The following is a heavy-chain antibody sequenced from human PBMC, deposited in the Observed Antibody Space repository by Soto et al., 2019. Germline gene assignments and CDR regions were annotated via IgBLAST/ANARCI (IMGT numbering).Heavy chain of an antibody. J-gene: IGHJ4*02. Sequence: EVQLLESGGASVQPGGSLRLSCAASGFSFGTFVMTWFRQAPGGGLERVSSITDSGYTASYAETVEGRFTVSRDNSKNILHLQMNDLRVEDTATYYCAKNGQWLATPPEAWGQGTLVTVSS. CDR1: GFSFGTFV. CDR3: AKNGQWLATPPEA. D-gene: IGHD6-19*01. V-gene: IGHV3-23*01. CDR2: ITDSGYTA.